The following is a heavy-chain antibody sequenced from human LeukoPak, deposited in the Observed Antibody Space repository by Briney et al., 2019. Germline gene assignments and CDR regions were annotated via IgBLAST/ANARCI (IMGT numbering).Heavy chain of an antibody. D-gene: IGHD3-10*01. CDR1: GFTFSSYW. Sequence: GGSLRLSCAASGFTFSSYWMSWVRQAPGKGLEWVAIIKQDGSEKYYVDSVKGRFTISRDNAKSSLYLQMNSLRAEDTAVYYCAGMVRGKIDYWGQGTLVTVSS. J-gene: IGHJ4*02. CDR2: IKQDGSEK. V-gene: IGHV3-7*03. CDR3: AGMVRGKIDY.